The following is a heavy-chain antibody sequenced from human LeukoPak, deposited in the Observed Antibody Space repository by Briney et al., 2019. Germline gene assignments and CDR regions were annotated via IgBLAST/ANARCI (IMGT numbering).Heavy chain of an antibody. D-gene: IGHD6-19*01. J-gene: IGHJ6*02. V-gene: IGHV4-31*03. Sequence: PSETLSITCTVSGGSISSGGYYWSWIRQHPGKGLEWIGYIYYSGSTYYNPSLKSRVTISVDTSKNQFSLKLSSVTAADTAVYYCARGSGWPEGGYYYGMDVWGQGTTVTVSS. CDR1: GGSISSGGYY. CDR3: ARGSGWPEGGYYYGMDV. CDR2: IYYSGST.